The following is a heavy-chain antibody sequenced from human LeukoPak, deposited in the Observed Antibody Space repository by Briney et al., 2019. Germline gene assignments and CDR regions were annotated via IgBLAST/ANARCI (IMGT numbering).Heavy chain of an antibody. CDR1: GYTFTGYY. CDR3: ASGDSSGWYWGTFRDAFDI. J-gene: IGHJ3*02. D-gene: IGHD6-19*01. CDR2: MNPNSGNT. Sequence: VASVKVSCKASGYTFTGYYMHWVRQAPGQGLEWMGWMNPNSGNTGYAQKFQGRVTMTRNTSISTAYMELSSLRSEDTAVYYCASGDSSGWYWGTFRDAFDIWGQGTMVTVSS. V-gene: IGHV1-8*02.